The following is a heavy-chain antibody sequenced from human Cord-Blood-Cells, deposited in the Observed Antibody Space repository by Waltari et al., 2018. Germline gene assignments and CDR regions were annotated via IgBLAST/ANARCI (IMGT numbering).Heavy chain of an antibody. J-gene: IGHJ1*01. V-gene: IGHV4-39*01. CDR3: ATYCSSTSCPS. CDR1: GGSISSSSYY. Sequence: QLQLQESGPGLVKPSETLSLTCPVSGGSISSSSYYWGWIRQPPGKGLEWIGGIYYSGKPYYNPSLKSRGTISVDTSKNQFSLKLSSVTAADTAVYYCATYCSSTSCPSWGQGTLVTVSS. D-gene: IGHD2-2*01. CDR2: IYYSGKP.